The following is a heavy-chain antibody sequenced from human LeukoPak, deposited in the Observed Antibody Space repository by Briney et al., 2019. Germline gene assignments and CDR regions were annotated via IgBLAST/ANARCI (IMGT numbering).Heavy chain of an antibody. V-gene: IGHV3-21*05. Sequence: GGSLRLSCAASGFTFSNYGMNWVRQAPGKGLEWVSYISSSSGYTNYADSVKGRFTISRDNAKNTLYLQMNSLRAEDTAVYYCAHLGAGDYWGQGTLVTVSS. CDR3: AHLGAGDY. D-gene: IGHD1-26*01. CDR1: GFTFSNYG. CDR2: ISSSSGYT. J-gene: IGHJ4*02.